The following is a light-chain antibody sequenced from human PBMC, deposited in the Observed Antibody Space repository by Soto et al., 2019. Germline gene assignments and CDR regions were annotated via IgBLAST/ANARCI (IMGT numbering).Light chain of an antibody. CDR3: QQYNSWRQIT. CDR1: QSIRIN. V-gene: IGKV3-15*01. CDR2: GES. Sequence: EIVMTQSPATLSVSPVERATLSCRASQSIRINVGWYQQRPGQAPRLLIYGESTRATGIAARFSDSGSRTEFTITISSLDSEDSGVYYCQQYNSWRQITFGQGTRLPIK. J-gene: IGKJ5*01.